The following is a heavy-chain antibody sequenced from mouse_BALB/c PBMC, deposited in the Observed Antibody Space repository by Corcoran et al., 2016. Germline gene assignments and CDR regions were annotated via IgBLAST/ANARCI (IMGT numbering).Heavy chain of an antibody. CDR2: INTHSGVP. CDR3: ARRDGRSYWFFDV. J-gene: IGHJ1*01. D-gene: IGHD1-1*01. V-gene: IGHV9-4*02. CDR1: GYTFTTTG. Sequence: QIQLVQSGPELKKPGETVRISCKSSGYTFTTTGMQWVQKMPGKGLKWIGLINTHSGVPKYAEDFEGRFAFSLETSASTAYLQISNLKNEDTATYFCARRDGRSYWFFDVWGAGTTVTVSS.